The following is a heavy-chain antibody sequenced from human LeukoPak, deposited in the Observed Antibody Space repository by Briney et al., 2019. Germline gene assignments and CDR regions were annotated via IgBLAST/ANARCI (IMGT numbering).Heavy chain of an antibody. CDR1: GIVFSNTA. CDR2: ISGGGERA. V-gene: IGHV3-23*01. Sequence: GGSLRLSCAASGIVFSNTAMNWARQSPGRGLEWVSAISGGGERAFYADSVKGRFTISRDNSKNMLYLQMNSLRADDTAVYYCAKDGGQYSSGPEFDPRGQGALVTVSS. J-gene: IGHJ5*02. D-gene: IGHD6-19*01. CDR3: AKDGGQYSSGPEFDP.